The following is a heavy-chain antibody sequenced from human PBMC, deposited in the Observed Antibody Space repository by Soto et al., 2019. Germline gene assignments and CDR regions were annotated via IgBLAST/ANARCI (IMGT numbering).Heavy chain of an antibody. CDR3: ARDLGEYSSSSSPLFYYYYYGMDV. CDR1: GFTFSSYG. J-gene: IGHJ6*02. V-gene: IGHV3-33*01. D-gene: IGHD6-6*01. Sequence: GGSLRLSCAASGFTFSSYGMHWVRQAPGKGLEWVAVIWYDGSNKYYADSVKGRFTISRDNSKNTLYLQMNSLRAEDTAVYYCARDLGEYSSSSSPLFYYYYYGMDVWGQGTTVTVSS. CDR2: IWYDGSNK.